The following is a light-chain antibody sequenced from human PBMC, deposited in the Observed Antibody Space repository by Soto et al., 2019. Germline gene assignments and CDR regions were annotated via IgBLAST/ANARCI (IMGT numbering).Light chain of an antibody. J-gene: IGKJ1*01. Sequence: DIQMTQSPSTLSASVGDRVTITCRASQSISSWLAWYQQKPGKAPKLLIYDASSLESGVPSRFSGSGSGTEFTLTSSCLQPDDFATYYCKQYNSYWTFGQGTQVEIK. CDR3: KQYNSYWT. CDR1: QSISSW. V-gene: IGKV1-5*01. CDR2: DAS.